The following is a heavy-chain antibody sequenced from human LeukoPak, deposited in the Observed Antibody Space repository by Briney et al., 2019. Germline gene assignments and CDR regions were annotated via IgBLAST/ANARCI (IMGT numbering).Heavy chain of an antibody. CDR2: INSDGSST. CDR3: VRGGIQLWSSGSRREYLHY. J-gene: IGHJ1*01. CDR1: GFTFSSYW. D-gene: IGHD5-18*01. Sequence: PGGSLRLSCAASGFTFSSYWMNWVRQAPGKGLEWVSRINSDGSSTKYADSVKGRFTVSRDNARNTLYLQMNSLRPEDSAVFFCVRGGIQLWSSGSRREYLHYGGQGNLVTVSS. V-gene: IGHV3-74*03.